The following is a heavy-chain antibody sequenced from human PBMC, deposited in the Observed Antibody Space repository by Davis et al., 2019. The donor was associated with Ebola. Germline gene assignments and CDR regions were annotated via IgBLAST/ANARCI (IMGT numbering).Heavy chain of an antibody. Sequence: SVKVSCKASGGIFSSYAISRVRQAPGQGLEWMGGIIPIFGTANYAQKFQGRVTITADESASTAYMELSSLRSEDTAVYYCARDCTNGVCHYGMDVWGQGTTVTVSS. V-gene: IGHV1-69*13. CDR1: GGIFSSYA. CDR2: IIPIFGTA. D-gene: IGHD2-8*01. J-gene: IGHJ6*02. CDR3: ARDCTNGVCHYGMDV.